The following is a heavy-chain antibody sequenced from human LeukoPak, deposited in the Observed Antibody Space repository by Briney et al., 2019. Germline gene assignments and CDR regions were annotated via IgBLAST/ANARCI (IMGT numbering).Heavy chain of an antibody. V-gene: IGHV3-64*01. CDR3: ARESSVRGATDY. CDR1: GFTFSSYG. J-gene: IGHJ4*02. CDR2: ISGKGNSA. Sequence: TGGSLRLSCAASGFTFSSYGMHWVRQAPGKALEYVSSISGKGNSAYYGNSVQGRFTSSRDNSRNTLYLQMGSLRTEDTAVYYCARESSVRGATDYWGQGTLVTVSS. D-gene: IGHD1-26*01.